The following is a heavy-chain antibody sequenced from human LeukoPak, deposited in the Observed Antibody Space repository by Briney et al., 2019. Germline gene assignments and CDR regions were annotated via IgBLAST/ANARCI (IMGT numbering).Heavy chain of an antibody. CDR2: INQDGSEK. Sequence: PGRSLRLSCAASGFTFSGYWMSWVRQAPGKGLEWVANINQDGSEKYYVDSVKGRFTISRDNAKNSLFLQMGSLRVEDTAVHYCARESTAGYNSSWYGFRNWGQGTLVSVSS. J-gene: IGHJ1*01. D-gene: IGHD6-13*01. CDR3: ARESTAGYNSSWYGFRN. V-gene: IGHV3-7*01. CDR1: GFTFSGYW.